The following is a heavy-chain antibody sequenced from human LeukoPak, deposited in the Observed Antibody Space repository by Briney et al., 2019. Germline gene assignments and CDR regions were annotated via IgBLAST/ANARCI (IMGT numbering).Heavy chain of an antibody. CDR3: AMSRGWELPNFDY. Sequence: GASVKVSCKASGYTFTGYYMHWVRQAPGQGLEWMGWINPNSGGTNYAQKFQGRVTMTRDTSISTAYMELSRLGSDDTAVYYCAMSRGWELPNFDYWGQGTLVTVSS. D-gene: IGHD2-15*01. J-gene: IGHJ4*02. V-gene: IGHV1-2*02. CDR2: INPNSGGT. CDR1: GYTFTGYY.